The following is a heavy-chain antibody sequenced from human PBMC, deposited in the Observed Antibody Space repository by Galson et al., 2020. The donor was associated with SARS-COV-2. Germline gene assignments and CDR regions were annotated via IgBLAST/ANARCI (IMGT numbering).Heavy chain of an antibody. V-gene: IGHV3-53*01. Sequence: GGSLRLSCAASGLTVVNYYMIWVRQAPGKGLEWVSAISNGVETSYSDSVKGRFTISRDTSKNTLYLRMDNLRAEDTAIYYCASSVTTPGAFDSWGQGTLVSVSS. CDR2: ISNGVET. D-gene: IGHD4-17*01. CDR1: GLTVVNYY. J-gene: IGHJ4*02. CDR3: ASSVTTPGAFDS.